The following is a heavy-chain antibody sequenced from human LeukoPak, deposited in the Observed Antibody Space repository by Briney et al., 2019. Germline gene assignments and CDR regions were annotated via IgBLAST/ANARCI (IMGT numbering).Heavy chain of an antibody. J-gene: IGHJ5*02. CDR2: IYTSGST. D-gene: IGHD6-13*01. CDR3: ARGVGYSSSWYLSWFEP. V-gene: IGHV4-4*07. CDR1: GGSISSYY. Sequence: SETLSLTCTVSGGSISSYYWSWIRQPAGKGLGWIGRIYTSGSTNYNPSLKSRVTMSVDTSKNQFSLKLSSVTAADTAVYYCARGVGYSSSWYLSWFEPWGQGTLVTVSS.